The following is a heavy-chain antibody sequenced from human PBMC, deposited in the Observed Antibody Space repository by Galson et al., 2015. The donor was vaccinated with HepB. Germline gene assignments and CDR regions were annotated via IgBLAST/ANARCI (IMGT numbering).Heavy chain of an antibody. Sequence: SLRLSCAASGFTVSSNYMSWVRQAPGKGLEWVSVIYSGGSTYYADSVKGRFTISRDNSKNALYLQMNSLRAEDTAVYYCARTWGSPDYYYYYGMDVWGQGTTVTVSS. V-gene: IGHV3-53*01. D-gene: IGHD7-27*01. J-gene: IGHJ6*02. CDR2: IYSGGST. CDR1: GFTVSSNY. CDR3: ARTWGSPDYYYYYGMDV.